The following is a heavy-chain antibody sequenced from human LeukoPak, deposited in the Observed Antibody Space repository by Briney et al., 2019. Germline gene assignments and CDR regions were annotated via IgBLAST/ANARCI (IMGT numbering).Heavy chain of an antibody. V-gene: IGHV3-11*01. J-gene: IGHJ4*02. CDR2: ISSSGSTI. CDR1: GFTFSDYY. Sequence: GGSLRLSCAASGFTFSDYYMSWIRQAPGKGLEWVSYISSSGSTIYYADSVKGRFTISRDNAKNSLYLQMNSLRAEDTAVYYCAGAYCGGDCYPDYFDYWGQGTLVTVSS. D-gene: IGHD2-21*02. CDR3: AGAYCGGDCYPDYFDY.